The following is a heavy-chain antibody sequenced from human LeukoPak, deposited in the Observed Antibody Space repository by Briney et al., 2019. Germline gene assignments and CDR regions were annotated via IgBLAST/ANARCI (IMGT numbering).Heavy chain of an antibody. D-gene: IGHD6-13*01. CDR2: ISIGATTI. CDR3: ARDIEAAGLFLDY. J-gene: IGHJ4*02. CDR1: GFAFSDYH. V-gene: IGHV3-11*01. Sequence: PGGALRLSCAASGFAFSDYHMAWIPQAPGKGLECVSYISIGATTIYYADSVKGRFTISRDNAKNSLYLRMNSLRAEDTAVYYCARDIEAAGLFLDYWGQGSLVTVSS.